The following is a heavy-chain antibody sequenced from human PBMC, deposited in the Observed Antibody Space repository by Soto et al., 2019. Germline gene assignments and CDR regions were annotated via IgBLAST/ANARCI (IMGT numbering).Heavy chain of an antibody. CDR3: ARGGGGSRDNWFDP. V-gene: IGHV4-34*01. J-gene: IGHJ5*02. CDR1: GGSFSGYY. D-gene: IGHD3-16*01. CDR2: INHSGST. Sequence: SETLSLTCAVYGGSFSGYYWGWIRQPPGKGLEWIGEINHSGSTNYNPSLKSRVTISVDTSKNQFSLKLSSVTAADTAVYYCARGGGGSRDNWFDPWGQGTLVTVSS.